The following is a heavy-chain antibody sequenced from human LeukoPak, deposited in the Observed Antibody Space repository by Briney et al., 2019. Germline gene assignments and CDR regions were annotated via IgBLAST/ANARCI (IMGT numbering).Heavy chain of an antibody. CDR1: GDIVSSNSAA. V-gene: IGHV6-1*01. J-gene: IGHJ4*02. Sequence: QTLSLTCAISGDIVSSNSAAWNWIRQSPSRGLEWLGRTYYRSKWYNDYAVSVKSRITINSDTSKNQFSLRLTSVTAADTAVYYCARYYDSSGYYSDYWGQGTLVTVSS. CDR2: TYYRSKWYN. D-gene: IGHD3-22*01. CDR3: ARYYDSSGYYSDY.